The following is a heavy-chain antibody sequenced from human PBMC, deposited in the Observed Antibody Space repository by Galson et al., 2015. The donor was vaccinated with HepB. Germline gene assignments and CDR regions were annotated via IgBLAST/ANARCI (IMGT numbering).Heavy chain of an antibody. Sequence: SLRLSCAASGFTFGTCWMTWARQAPGKGLEWVANINQDGSKKQYVDSVKGRFTISRDNAKNSLYLQMNSLRAEDTAVYYCGRWAYDGSGYSLDYWGQGTLVTVSS. J-gene: IGHJ4*02. D-gene: IGHD3-22*01. CDR1: GFTFGTCW. CDR3: GRWAYDGSGYSLDY. CDR2: INQDGSKK. V-gene: IGHV3-7*02.